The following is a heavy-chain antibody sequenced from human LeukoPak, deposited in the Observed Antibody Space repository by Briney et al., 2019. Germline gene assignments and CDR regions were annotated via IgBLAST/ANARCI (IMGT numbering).Heavy chain of an antibody. CDR3: ARRSYYDFWSGYGGNFDY. J-gene: IGHJ4*02. CDR1: GYSFTSYW. CDR2: IYPGDSDT. D-gene: IGHD3-3*01. Sequence: GESLKISCKGSGYSFTSYWIGWVRQMPGKGLEWMGIIYPGDSDTRYSPSFQGQVTISADKSISTAYLQWSSLKASDTAMYYCARRSYYDFWSGYGGNFDYWGQGTLVTVSS. V-gene: IGHV5-51*01.